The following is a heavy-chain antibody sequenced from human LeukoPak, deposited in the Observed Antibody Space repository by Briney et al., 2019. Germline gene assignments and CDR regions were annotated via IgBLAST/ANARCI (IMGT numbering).Heavy chain of an antibody. D-gene: IGHD1-26*01. CDR2: IHYSGIT. J-gene: IGHJ4*02. Sequence: SGTLSLTCTVSGGSITAYYWNWIRQPPGKGLEWIGYIHYSGITNYNPSLESRVTTSVDTSKNQISLKLSSVTAADTAVYYCARDVSGISPGYFDYWGPGTLVTVSS. CDR3: ARDVSGISPGYFDY. CDR1: GGSITAYY. V-gene: IGHV4-59*01.